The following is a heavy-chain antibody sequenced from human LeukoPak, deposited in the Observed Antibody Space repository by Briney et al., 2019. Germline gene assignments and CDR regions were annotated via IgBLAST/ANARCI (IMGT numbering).Heavy chain of an antibody. CDR2: IIPIFGTA. CDR1: GGTFSSYA. V-gene: IGHV1-69*13. Sequence: ASVTVSCKASGGTFSSYAISWVRQAPGQGLEWMGGIIPIFGTANYAQKFQGRVTITADESTSTAYMELSSLRSEDTAVYYCARGAGITIFWSALFVDYFDYWGQGTLVTVSS. J-gene: IGHJ4*02. CDR3: ARGAGITIFWSALFVDYFDY. D-gene: IGHD3-9*01.